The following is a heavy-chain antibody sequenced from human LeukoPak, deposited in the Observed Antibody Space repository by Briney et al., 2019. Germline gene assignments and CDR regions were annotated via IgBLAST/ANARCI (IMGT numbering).Heavy chain of an antibody. CDR2: IKSKTDGGTT. Sequence: GGSLRLSCAASGFTVSRSYMSWVRQAPGKGLEWVGRIKSKTDGGTTDYAAPVKGRFTISRDDSKNTLYLQMNSLKTEDTAVYYCTTAVRHGGDWGQGTLVTVSS. J-gene: IGHJ4*02. CDR1: GFTVSRSY. V-gene: IGHV3-15*01. CDR3: TTAVRHGGD. D-gene: IGHD3-16*01.